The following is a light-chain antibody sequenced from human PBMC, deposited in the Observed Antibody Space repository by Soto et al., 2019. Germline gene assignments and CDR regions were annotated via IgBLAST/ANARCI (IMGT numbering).Light chain of an antibody. CDR2: DVS. J-gene: IGLJ1*01. Sequence: QSVLTQPASVSGSPGQSSAISCTGTSSDVGGYKYVSWYQQRPGKAPKLLISDVSNRPSGVSHRFSGSKSGNTASLTISGLQAEDDADYYCSSYRTGGPWVFGTGTKVTVL. V-gene: IGLV2-14*03. CDR3: SSYRTGGPWV. CDR1: SSDVGGYKY.